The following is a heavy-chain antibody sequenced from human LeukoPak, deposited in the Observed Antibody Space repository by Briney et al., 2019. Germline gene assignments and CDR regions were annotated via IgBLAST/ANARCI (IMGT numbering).Heavy chain of an antibody. V-gene: IGHV4-59*01. CDR2: IYYSGST. CDR1: GGSISSYY. CDR3: ANWVEVTGTTGI. D-gene: IGHD1-20*01. J-gene: IGHJ4*02. Sequence: SETLSLTCTVSGGSISSYYWSWIRQPPGKGLEWIGYIYYSGSTNYNPSLKSRVTISVDTSKNQFSLKLSSVTAADTAVYYCANWVEVTGTTGIWGQGTLVTVSS.